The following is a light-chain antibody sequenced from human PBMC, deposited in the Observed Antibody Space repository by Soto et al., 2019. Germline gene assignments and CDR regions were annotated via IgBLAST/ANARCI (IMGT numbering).Light chain of an antibody. CDR1: SSNIGSNY. V-gene: IGLV1-47*01. CDR2: RNN. J-gene: IGLJ2*01. CDR3: SAWDDSLSGLV. Sequence: QSVLTQPPSASGTPGQRVTISCSGSSSNIGSNYVYWYQQLPGTAPKLLIYRNNQRPSGVPDRFSGSKSGTSASLAISGLRYADEADYYCSAWDDSLSGLVFGGGTKLTVL.